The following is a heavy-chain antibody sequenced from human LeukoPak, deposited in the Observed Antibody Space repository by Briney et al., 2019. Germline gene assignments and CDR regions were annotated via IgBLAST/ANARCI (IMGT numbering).Heavy chain of an antibody. CDR3: AKDYYDILTGYQYYFDY. Sequence: GGSLRLSCAASGFTFSSYEMNWVRQAPGKGLEWVAFIRYDGTNKYYADSVKGRFTISRDNSKNTLYLQMNSLRAEDTAVCYCAKDYYDILTGYQYYFDYWGQGTLVTVSS. CDR2: IRYDGTNK. CDR1: GFTFSSYE. J-gene: IGHJ4*02. V-gene: IGHV3-30*02. D-gene: IGHD3-9*01.